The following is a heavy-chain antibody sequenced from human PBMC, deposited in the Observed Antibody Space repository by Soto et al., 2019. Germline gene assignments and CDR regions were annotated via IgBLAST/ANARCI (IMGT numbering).Heavy chain of an antibody. CDR3: ARDSIRYSYGYFDY. Sequence: PGESLKISCAASGFTFSSYSMNWVRQAPGKGLEWVSSISSSSSYIYYADSVKGRFTISRDNAKNSLYLQMNSLRAEDTAVYYCARDSIRYSYGYFDYWGQGTLVTVSS. D-gene: IGHD5-18*01. CDR1: GFTFSSYS. J-gene: IGHJ4*02. V-gene: IGHV3-21*01. CDR2: ISSSSSYI.